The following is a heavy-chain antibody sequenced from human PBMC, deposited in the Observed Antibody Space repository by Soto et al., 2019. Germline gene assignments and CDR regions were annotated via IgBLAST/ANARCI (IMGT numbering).Heavy chain of an antibody. Sequence: PSETLSLSCTVSGGSISSYYWSGIRQPPGKGLEWIGYIYYSGSTNYNPSLKSRVTISVDTSKNQFSLKLSSVTAADTAVYYCAREGVSWGYYYYMDVWGKGTTVTVSS. CDR2: IYYSGST. J-gene: IGHJ6*03. D-gene: IGHD3-16*01. V-gene: IGHV4-59*01. CDR1: GGSISSYY. CDR3: AREGVSWGYYYYMDV.